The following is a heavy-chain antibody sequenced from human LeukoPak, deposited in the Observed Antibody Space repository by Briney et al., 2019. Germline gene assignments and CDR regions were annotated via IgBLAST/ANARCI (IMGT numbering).Heavy chain of an antibody. V-gene: IGHV3-48*02. CDR3: ARVHRGYSYGRLDY. Sequence: GGSLTLSCAPSGFTFSLYSMNWVRQAPGKGLEWVSYISSSENTIHYADSVKGRFTISRDNAKNSLYLEMNRLRDEDTAVYYCARVHRGYSYGRLDYWGQGTLVTVSS. J-gene: IGHJ4*02. D-gene: IGHD5-18*01. CDR2: ISSSENTI. CDR1: GFTFSLYS.